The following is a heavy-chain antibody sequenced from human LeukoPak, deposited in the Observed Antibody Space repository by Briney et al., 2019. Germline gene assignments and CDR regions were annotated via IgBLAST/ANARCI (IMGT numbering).Heavy chain of an antibody. CDR1: GFTFSSYG. D-gene: IGHD3-3*01. J-gene: IGHJ4*02. Sequence: GGSLRLSCAASGFTFSSYGMHWVRQAPGKGLEWVSAISGSGGSTYYADSVKGRFTISRDNSKNMLYLQMNSLRAEDTAVYYCAKRPSFWRGYDYWGQGTLVTVSS. CDR3: AKRPSFWRGYDY. CDR2: ISGSGGST. V-gene: IGHV3-23*01.